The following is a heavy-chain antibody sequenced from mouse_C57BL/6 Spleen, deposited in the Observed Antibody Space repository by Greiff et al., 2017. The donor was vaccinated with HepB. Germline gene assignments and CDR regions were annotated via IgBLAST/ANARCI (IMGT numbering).Heavy chain of an antibody. Sequence: QVHVKQSGAELVKPGASVKISCKASGYAFSSYWMNWVKQRPGKGLEWIGQIYPGDGDTNYNGKFKGKATLTADKSSSTAYMQLSSLTSEDSAVYFCARGGYYDPYAMDYWGQGTSVTVSS. CDR3: ARGGYYDPYAMDY. V-gene: IGHV1-80*01. CDR1: GYAFSSYW. CDR2: IYPGDGDT. J-gene: IGHJ4*01. D-gene: IGHD2-4*01.